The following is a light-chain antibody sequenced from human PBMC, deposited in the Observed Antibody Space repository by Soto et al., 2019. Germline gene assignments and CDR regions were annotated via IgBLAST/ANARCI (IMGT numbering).Light chain of an antibody. CDR3: QQQYNSWT. Sequence: VLTQSPVTLSLSPGERATLSCRASQSVGNYLAWYQQKSGQAPSLLIYGASNRATGIPARFSGSGSGTDFTLTISSLEPEDFAVYYCQQQYNSWTFGHGTRVEIK. V-gene: IGKV3-11*01. J-gene: IGKJ1*01. CDR1: QSVGNY. CDR2: GAS.